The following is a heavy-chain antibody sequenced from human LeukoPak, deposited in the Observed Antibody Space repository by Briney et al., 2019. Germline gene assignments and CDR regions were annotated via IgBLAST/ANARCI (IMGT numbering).Heavy chain of an antibody. CDR2: INPNSGGT. Sequence: ASVKVSCKASGYTFTTYGINWVRQAPGQGLEWMGWINPNSGGTNYAQKFQGRVTMTRDTSISTAYMELSRLRSDDTAVYYCARTYDILTGYYRGFDYWGQGTLVTVSS. V-gene: IGHV1-2*02. CDR3: ARTYDILTGYYRGFDY. J-gene: IGHJ4*02. D-gene: IGHD3-9*01. CDR1: GYTFTTYG.